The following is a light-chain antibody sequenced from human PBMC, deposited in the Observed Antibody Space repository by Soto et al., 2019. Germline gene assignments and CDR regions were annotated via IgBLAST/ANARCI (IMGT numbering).Light chain of an antibody. Sequence: QSALTQAASVSGSPGQSITISCTGTSSDIGGSDYVSWYQKHPGKAPKVIIYEVSDRPSGVSDRFSGSKSGNTASLTISGLQAEDEAGYYCSSYVTSGTLVFGGGTKVTVL. J-gene: IGLJ3*02. CDR3: SSYVTSGTLV. CDR1: SSDIGGSDY. CDR2: EVS. V-gene: IGLV2-14*01.